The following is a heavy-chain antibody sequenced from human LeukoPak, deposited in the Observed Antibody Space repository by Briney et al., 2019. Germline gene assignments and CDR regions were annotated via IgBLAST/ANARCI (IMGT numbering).Heavy chain of an antibody. CDR1: GFTFSSYA. CDR2: ISGSGGST. V-gene: IGHV3-23*01. D-gene: IGHD1-26*01. J-gene: IGHJ4*02. CDR3: AKHSGSYFIYYVDS. Sequence: GGSLRLSCAASGFTFSSYAMSWVRQAPGKGLEWVSAISGSGGSTYYADSVKGRFTISRDNSANTLYLQMNSLRAEDTALYYCAKHSGSYFIYYVDSWGQGTLVTVSS.